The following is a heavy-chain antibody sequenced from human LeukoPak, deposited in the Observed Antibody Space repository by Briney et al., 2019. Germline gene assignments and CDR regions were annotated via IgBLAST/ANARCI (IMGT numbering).Heavy chain of an antibody. V-gene: IGHV5-51*01. CDR1: GYRFTNYW. D-gene: IGHD3-22*01. J-gene: IGHJ3*01. Sequence: GESLKIPCKSSGYRFTNYWIAWVRQMPGKGLEWMGMMNPGDSDTRYSPSFQGQATISADKSISTAYLQWSSLKASDTAMYFCAIDSSGYYDSFDLWGQGTRVIVSS. CDR3: AIDSSGYYDSFDL. CDR2: MNPGDSDT.